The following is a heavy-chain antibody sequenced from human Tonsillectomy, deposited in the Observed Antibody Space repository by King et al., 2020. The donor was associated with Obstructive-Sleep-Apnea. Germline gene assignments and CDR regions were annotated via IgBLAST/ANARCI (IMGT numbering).Heavy chain of an antibody. CDR2: IYYSGST. CDR3: ARGYSSSWYNYWYFDL. Sequence: QLQESGPGLVKPSETLSLTCTVSGGSISSSSYYWGWIRQPPGKGLEWIGSIYYSGSTYYNPSLKSRVTILVDTSKNQFSLKLSSVTAADTAVYYCARGYSSSWYNYWYFDLWGRGTLVTVSS. J-gene: IGHJ2*01. CDR1: GGSISSSSYY. D-gene: IGHD6-13*01. V-gene: IGHV4-39*07.